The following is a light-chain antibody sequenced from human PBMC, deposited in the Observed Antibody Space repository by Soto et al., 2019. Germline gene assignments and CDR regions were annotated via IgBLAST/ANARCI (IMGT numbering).Light chain of an antibody. J-gene: IGKJ5*01. CDR3: QQYNNWPPIT. V-gene: IGKV3-15*01. CDR1: QSVRSN. Sequence: EIVMTQSPATMSVSPGERATLSCRASQSVRSNLAWYQQKPGQAPRLLIYGASTRATGIPARFSGSGSGTEFTITVSSLQSEDFAVYYCQQYNNWPPITFGQGTRLEIK. CDR2: GAS.